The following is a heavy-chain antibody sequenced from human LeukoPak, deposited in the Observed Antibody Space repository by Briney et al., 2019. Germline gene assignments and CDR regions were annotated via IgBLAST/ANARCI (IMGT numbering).Heavy chain of an antibody. CDR1: GFTVSSNY. CDR3: ARGIGTVVN. J-gene: IGHJ4*02. Sequence: SGGSLRLSCAASGFTVSSNYMSWIRQPPGKGLEWIGEINHSGSTNYNPSLKSRVTISVDTSKNQFSLKLSSVTAADTAVYYCARGIGTVVNWGQGTLVTVSS. CDR2: INHSGST. V-gene: IGHV4-34*01. D-gene: IGHD4-23*01.